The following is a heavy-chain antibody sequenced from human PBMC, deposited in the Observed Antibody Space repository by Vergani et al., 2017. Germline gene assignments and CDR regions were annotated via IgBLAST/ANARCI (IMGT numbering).Heavy chain of an antibody. CDR2: ISGSSSYV. Sequence: EVQLVESGGGLVQPGRSLRLSCSGSGFTLGDYAMTWVRQAPGKGLEWVASISGSSSYVFYRDSVEGRFTITRDNAKKSVYLQMNSLRAEDTAMYFCARGLWDCTHIRCSPPSYWVQGTQVTVSS. V-gene: IGHV3-21*01. CDR3: ARGLWDCTHIRCSPPSY. J-gene: IGHJ4*02. CDR1: GFTLGDYA. D-gene: IGHD2-8*01.